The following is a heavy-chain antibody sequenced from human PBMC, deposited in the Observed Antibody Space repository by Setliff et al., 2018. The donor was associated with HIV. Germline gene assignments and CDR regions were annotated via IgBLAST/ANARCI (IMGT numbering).Heavy chain of an antibody. Sequence: PGGSLRLSCAASGFTFRNYDMNWVRQAPGKGLEWVPFISVSGFTIHYADSVQGRFTISRDNARNSLSLQLNSLRADDTAVYYCARILDMSSRTRTLYHAMDVWGRGTTVTVSS. J-gene: IGHJ6*02. CDR1: GFTFRNYD. CDR3: ARILDMSSRTRTLYHAMDV. CDR2: ISVSGFTI. V-gene: IGHV3-48*03. D-gene: IGHD3-10*01.